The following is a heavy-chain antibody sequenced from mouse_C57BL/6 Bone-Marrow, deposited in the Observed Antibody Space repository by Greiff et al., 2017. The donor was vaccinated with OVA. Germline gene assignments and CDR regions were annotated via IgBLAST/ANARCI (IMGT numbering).Heavy chain of an antibody. CDR1: GYTFTSYW. CDR3: ARAYGSRPNY. D-gene: IGHD1-1*01. V-gene: IGHV1-50*01. Sequence: QVQLKQPGAELVKPGASVKLSCKASGYTFTSYWMQWVKQRPGQGLEWIGEIDPSDSYTNYNQKFKGKATLTVDTSSSTAYMQLSSLTSEDSAVYYCARAYGSRPNYWGQGTTLTVSS. CDR2: IDPSDSYT. J-gene: IGHJ2*01.